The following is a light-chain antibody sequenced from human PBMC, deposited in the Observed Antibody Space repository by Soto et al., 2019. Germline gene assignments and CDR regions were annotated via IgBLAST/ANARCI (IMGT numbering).Light chain of an antibody. CDR3: ASFAGRVAVYVM. CDR2: EAT. Sequence: QSALTQPASVSGAPGQSITISCTGTTSYGATYDLVSWYQKHPGKAPRLLIFEATKRPSGMSNRFSGSKSGNTASLTIAGLQSEDEAEYDCASFAGRVAVYVMFGGGTKLTVL. V-gene: IGLV2-23*01. J-gene: IGLJ3*02. CDR1: TSYGATYDL.